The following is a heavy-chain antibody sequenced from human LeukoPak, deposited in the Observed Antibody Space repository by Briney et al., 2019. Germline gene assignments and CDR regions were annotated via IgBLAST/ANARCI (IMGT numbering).Heavy chain of an antibody. CDR3: ASSDNWNDDLDAFDI. CDR2: ISAYNGNT. J-gene: IGHJ3*02. CDR1: GYTFTSYG. Sequence: ASVEVSCKASGYTFTSYGISWVRQAPGQGLEWMGWISAYNGNTNYAQKLQGRVTMTTDTSTSTAYMELSSLRSEDTAVYYCASSDNWNDDLDAFDIWGQGTMVTVSS. D-gene: IGHD1-20*01. V-gene: IGHV1-18*01.